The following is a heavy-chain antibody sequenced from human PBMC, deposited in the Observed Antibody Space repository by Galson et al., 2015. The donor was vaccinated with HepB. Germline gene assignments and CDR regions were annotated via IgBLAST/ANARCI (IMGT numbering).Heavy chain of an antibody. CDR2: ISYDGNNK. J-gene: IGHJ4*02. CDR3: ARDYFRGLTGYRSGWYAGY. V-gene: IGHV3-30*03. D-gene: IGHD6-13*01. Sequence: SLRLSCAASGFIFSTYAMHWVRQAPGKGLEWVAVISYDGNNKYYADSVKGRFTISRDNSKNTLFLQMISLRSEDTAVYYCARDYFRGLTGYRSGWYAGYWGQGTVVTVSS. CDR1: GFIFSTYA.